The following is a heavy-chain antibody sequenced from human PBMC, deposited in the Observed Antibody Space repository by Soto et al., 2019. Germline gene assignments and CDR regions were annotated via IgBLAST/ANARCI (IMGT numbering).Heavy chain of an antibody. Sequence: PSESLSLTCTVSGGSISSSSYYWGWIRQPPGKGLEWIGSIYYSGSTYYNPSLKSRVTISVDTSKNQFSLKLSSVTAADTAVYYCARQLRFVKGWFDPWGQGTLVTVSS. CDR1: GGSISSSSYY. J-gene: IGHJ5*02. D-gene: IGHD3-10*01. CDR2: IYYSGST. CDR3: ARQLRFVKGWFDP. V-gene: IGHV4-39*01.